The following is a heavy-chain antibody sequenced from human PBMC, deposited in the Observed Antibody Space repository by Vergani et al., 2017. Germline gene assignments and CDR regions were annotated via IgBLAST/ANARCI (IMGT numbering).Heavy chain of an antibody. Sequence: VELVESGGGVVQPGRSLRLSCEAPHFSFSDYAMHWVRQAPGKGLEWVSGISWNSGSIGYADSVKGRFTISRDNAKNSLYLQMNSLRAEDTALYYCAKDHYDFWSGYPNLSPFDLWGRGTLVTVSS. CDR2: ISWNSGSI. D-gene: IGHD3-3*01. V-gene: IGHV3-9*01. J-gene: IGHJ2*01. CDR1: HFSFSDYA. CDR3: AKDHYDFWSGYPNLSPFDL.